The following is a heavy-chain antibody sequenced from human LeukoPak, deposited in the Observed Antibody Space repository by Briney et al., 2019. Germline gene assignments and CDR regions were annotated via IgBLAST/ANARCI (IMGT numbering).Heavy chain of an antibody. J-gene: IGHJ4*02. CDR3: ARDRLLDRSGYYDY. Sequence: SETLSLTCTVSGGSISSSSYYWGWIRQPPGKGLEWIGSIYYSGSTYYNPSLKSRVTISVDTSKNQFSLKLSAVTAADTAVYYCARDRLLDRSGYYDYWGQGTLVTVSS. CDR2: IYYSGST. V-gene: IGHV4-39*07. CDR1: GGSISSSSYY. D-gene: IGHD3-22*01.